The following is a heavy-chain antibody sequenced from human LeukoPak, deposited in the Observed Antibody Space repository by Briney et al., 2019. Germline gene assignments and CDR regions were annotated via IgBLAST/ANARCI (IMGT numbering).Heavy chain of an antibody. J-gene: IGHJ4*02. CDR2: ISAYNGNT. V-gene: IGHV1-18*01. CDR1: GYTFTSYG. D-gene: IGHD3-22*01. Sequence: ASVKVSCKASGYTFTSYGISWVRQAPGQGLEWMGWISAYNGNTNYAQKLQGRVTMTTDTSTSTAYMELRSLRSDDTAVYYCARARYYYDSSGYYYFLEDYWGQETLVTVSS. CDR3: ARARYYYDSSGYYYFLEDY.